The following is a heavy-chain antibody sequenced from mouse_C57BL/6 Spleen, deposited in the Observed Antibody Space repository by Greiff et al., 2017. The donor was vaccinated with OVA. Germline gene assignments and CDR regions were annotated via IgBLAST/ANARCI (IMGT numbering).Heavy chain of an antibody. D-gene: IGHD2-3*01. Sequence: LVESGPELVKPGASVKISCKASGYSFTDYNMNWVKQSNGKSLEWIGVINPNYGTTSDNQKFKGKATLTVDQTSSTAYMQLNSLTSEDSAVYYCARVYDQFAYWGQGTLVTVSA. CDR1: GYSFTDYN. J-gene: IGHJ3*01. CDR2: INPNYGTT. CDR3: ARVYDQFAY. V-gene: IGHV1-39*01.